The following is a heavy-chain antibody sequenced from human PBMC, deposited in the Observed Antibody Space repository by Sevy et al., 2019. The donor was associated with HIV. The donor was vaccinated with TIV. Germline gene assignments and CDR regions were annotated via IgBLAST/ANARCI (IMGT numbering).Heavy chain of an antibody. Sequence: SETLSLTCAVSGDSISDKNWWSWVRQPPGKGLEWIGEIFHIGTTNYNPSLKSRVTMSVDKSKNQVSLKRRSVTAADTAVYFCAREWLDVAGSFDSWGQGTLVTVSS. V-gene: IGHV4-4*02. J-gene: IGHJ4*02. D-gene: IGHD6-19*01. CDR1: GDSISDKNW. CDR3: AREWLDVAGSFDS. CDR2: IFHIGTT.